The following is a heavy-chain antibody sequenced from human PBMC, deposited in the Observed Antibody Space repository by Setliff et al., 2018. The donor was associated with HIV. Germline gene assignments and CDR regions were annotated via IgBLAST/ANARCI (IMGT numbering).Heavy chain of an antibody. CDR2: VYSSGST. Sequence: SETLSLTCTVSGGSIGIRGYFWGWIRQPPGKGLEWIGSVYSSGSTYYNPSLKSRVTVSVDTSKDQFSLRLSSVTVADTAVYYCASGHWLEHAFDIWGQGTVVTVSS. CDR1: GGSIGIRGYF. J-gene: IGHJ3*02. D-gene: IGHD6-19*01. CDR3: ASGHWLEHAFDI. V-gene: IGHV4-39*01.